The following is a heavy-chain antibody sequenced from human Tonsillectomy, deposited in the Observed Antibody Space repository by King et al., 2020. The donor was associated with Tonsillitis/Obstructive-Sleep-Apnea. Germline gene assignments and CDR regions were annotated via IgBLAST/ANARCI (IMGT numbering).Heavy chain of an antibody. J-gene: IGHJ6*02. Sequence: VQLVESGAEVKKPGASVKVSCKASGYTFTSYGISWVRQAPGQGLEWMGWISAYNGNTNYAQKLQGRVTMTTDTSTSTAYMELRSLRSDDTAVYYCASVPMVRGVITYYYYGMDVWGQGTTVTVSS. V-gene: IGHV1-18*01. CDR3: ASVPMVRGVITYYYYGMDV. CDR1: GYTFTSYG. D-gene: IGHD3-10*01. CDR2: ISAYNGNT.